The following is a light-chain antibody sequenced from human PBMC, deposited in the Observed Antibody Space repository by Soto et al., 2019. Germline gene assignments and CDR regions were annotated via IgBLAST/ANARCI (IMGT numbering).Light chain of an antibody. CDR3: QQYNSYS. CDR2: KAS. CDR1: QSISSW. V-gene: IGKV1-5*03. J-gene: IGKJ1*01. Sequence: DIQMTQSPSTLSACVGDRVTITCRASQSISSWLAWYQQKPGKAPKLLIYKASSLESGVPSRFSGSGSGTEFTLTISSLQPDDFATYYCQQYNSYSFGQGTKVDI.